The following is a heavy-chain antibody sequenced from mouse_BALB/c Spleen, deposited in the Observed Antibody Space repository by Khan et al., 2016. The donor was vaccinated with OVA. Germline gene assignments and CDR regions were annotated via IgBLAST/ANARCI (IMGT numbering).Heavy chain of an antibody. Sequence: QVQLKQSGAALAKPGASVKMSCKASGYTFSTYWMHWVKQRPGQGLEWIGYINPTSGYTDYNEKFKDKATLSADKSSSTAYMQLSRLTSEDSAVYYCTRDRSDDWGQGTTLTVSS. V-gene: IGHV1-7*01. J-gene: IGHJ2*01. CDR2: INPTSGYT. CDR1: GYTFSTYW. CDR3: TRDRSDD.